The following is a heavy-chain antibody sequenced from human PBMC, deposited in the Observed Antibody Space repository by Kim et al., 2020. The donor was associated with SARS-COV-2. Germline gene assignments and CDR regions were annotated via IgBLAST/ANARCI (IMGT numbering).Heavy chain of an antibody. D-gene: IGHD4-17*01. Sequence: ASVKVSCKASGYTFTSYGISWVRQAPGQGLEWMGWISAYNGNTNYAQKLQGRVTMTTDTSTSTAYMELRSLRSDDTAVYYCARVEVTTLPYYGMDVWGQGTTVTVSS. V-gene: IGHV1-18*01. CDR1: GYTFTSYG. J-gene: IGHJ6*02. CDR3: ARVEVTTLPYYGMDV. CDR2: ISAYNGNT.